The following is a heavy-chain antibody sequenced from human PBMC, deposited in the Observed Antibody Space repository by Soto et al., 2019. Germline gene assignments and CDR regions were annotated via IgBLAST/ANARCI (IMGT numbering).Heavy chain of an antibody. D-gene: IGHD1-26*01. CDR3: ARDPGDRNGMIV. J-gene: IGHJ6*02. CDR1: GFTVSSDY. CDR2: IYSGGST. Sequence: EVQVVESGGGLVQPGGSLRLSCAASGFTVSSDYMNWVRQAPGKGLEWVSVIYSGGSTYYADSVKGRFTISRDNSKNTLYLQMNSLRAEDTAVYYCARDPGDRNGMIVWGQGTTVIVSS. V-gene: IGHV3-66*01.